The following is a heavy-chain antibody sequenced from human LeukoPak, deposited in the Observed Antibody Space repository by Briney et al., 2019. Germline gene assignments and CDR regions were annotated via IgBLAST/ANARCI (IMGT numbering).Heavy chain of an antibody. D-gene: IGHD4-17*01. CDR2: ISWNSGSI. CDR3: AKEWGQTTMTINYYYGMDV. CDR1: GFTFDDYA. V-gene: IGHV3-9*01. J-gene: IGHJ6*02. Sequence: GGSLRLSCAASGFTFDDYAMHWVRQAPGKGLEWVSGISWNSGSIGYADSVKGRFTISRDNAKNSLYLQMNSLGAEDTALYYCAKEWGQTTMTINYYYGMDVWGQGTTVTVSS.